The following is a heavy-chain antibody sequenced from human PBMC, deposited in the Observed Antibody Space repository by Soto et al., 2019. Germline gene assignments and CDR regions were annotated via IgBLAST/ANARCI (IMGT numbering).Heavy chain of an antibody. CDR2: NYYSGTT. Sequence: SETLSLTCTVSGDSISIYYWSWIRLPPGKGLEWIGYNYYSGTTKSNPSLKSRVIISIDTSKNQFSLNLSSVTAADTAVYFCARHNPTRGGEFDYWGQGTLVTVSS. V-gene: IGHV4-59*08. J-gene: IGHJ4*02. D-gene: IGHD2-21*01. CDR3: ARHNPTRGGEFDY. CDR1: GDSISIYY.